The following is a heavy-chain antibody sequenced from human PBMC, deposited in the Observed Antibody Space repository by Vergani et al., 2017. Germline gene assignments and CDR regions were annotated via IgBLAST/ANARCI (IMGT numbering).Heavy chain of an antibody. CDR1: GFTSAGYA. Sequence: EVQLEESGGGMVMPGRSLRLSCVASGFTSAGYAMHWVRQAQGKGLEWVSGISWNSNSIGYADSVKGSFTISRDNAKNSLYLQMKRLRAEDTALYYCAKDLGTASGGGWFDPWGQGTLVTVSS. CDR2: ISWNSNSI. D-gene: IGHD3-10*01. CDR3: AKDLGTASGGGWFDP. J-gene: IGHJ5*02. V-gene: IGHV3-9*02.